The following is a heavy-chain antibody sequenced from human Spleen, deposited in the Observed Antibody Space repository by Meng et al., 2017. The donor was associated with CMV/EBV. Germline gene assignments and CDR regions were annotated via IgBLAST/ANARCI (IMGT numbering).Heavy chain of an antibody. Sequence: GESLKISCEASGFTFSRYSMNWVRQAPGKGLEWVSSISSSSSYIYYADSLKGRFTISRDNAKNSLSLQMKSLRAEDTALYYCARGGTFDWNYEDYWGQGTLVTVSS. J-gene: IGHJ4*02. CDR3: ARGGTFDWNYEDY. D-gene: IGHD1-7*01. CDR1: GFTFSRYS. CDR2: ISSSSSYI. V-gene: IGHV3-21*04.